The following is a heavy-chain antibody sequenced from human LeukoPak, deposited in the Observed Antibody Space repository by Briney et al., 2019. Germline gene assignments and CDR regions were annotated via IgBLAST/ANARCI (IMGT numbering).Heavy chain of an antibody. V-gene: IGHV3-23*01. J-gene: IGHJ3*02. Sequence: GGSLRLSCAASGFTLSSYAMCWVRQAPGKGLEWVSSISASGGSTNYADSVKGRFTISRDNSKNTVYLQMNSLRAEDTAVYYCAREPYYDFWSGYYTGAFDIWGQGTMVTVSS. CDR2: ISASGGST. CDR3: AREPYYDFWSGYYTGAFDI. D-gene: IGHD3-3*01. CDR1: GFTLSSYA.